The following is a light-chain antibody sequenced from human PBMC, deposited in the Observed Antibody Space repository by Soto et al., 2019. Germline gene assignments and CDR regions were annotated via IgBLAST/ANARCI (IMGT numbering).Light chain of an antibody. J-gene: IGKJ1*01. Sequence: DIQRTQSPSTLSGSVGDRVTITCRASQTISSWLAWYQQKPGKAPKLLIYKASTLKSGVPSRFSGSGSGTEVTLTISSLQPDDFATYYCQHYNSYSEAFGQGTKVDIK. CDR3: QHYNSYSEA. CDR2: KAS. CDR1: QTISSW. V-gene: IGKV1-5*03.